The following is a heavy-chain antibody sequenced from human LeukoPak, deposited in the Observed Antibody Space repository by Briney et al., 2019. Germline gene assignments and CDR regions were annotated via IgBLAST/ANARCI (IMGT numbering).Heavy chain of an antibody. CDR3: AREDLEWAGIAVAGTPGAIDY. CDR2: IYSGGST. Sequence: GGSLRPSCAASGFTVSSNYMSWVRQAPGKGLEWVSVIYSGGSTYYADSVKGRFTISRDNSKNTLYLQMNSLRAEDTAVYYCAREDLEWAGIAVAGTPGAIDYWGQGTLVTVSS. V-gene: IGHV3-66*01. J-gene: IGHJ4*02. CDR1: GFTVSSNY. D-gene: IGHD6-19*01.